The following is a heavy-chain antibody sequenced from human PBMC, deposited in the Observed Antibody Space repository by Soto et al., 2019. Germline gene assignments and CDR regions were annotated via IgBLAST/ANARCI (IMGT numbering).Heavy chain of an antibody. D-gene: IGHD3-22*01. J-gene: IGHJ5*01. CDR3: AKGPDGSGYYHNWFDS. CDR2: ISRTGDRA. Sequence: EVHLLESGGALVQPGGSLTLSCAASGFSFSDYAMSWVRQAPGKGLEWVSSISRTGDRAYYADSVKGGFAISRDSSKNRLYLQRNSLRVEDTAVYYCAKGPDGSGYYHNWFDSWGQGTLITVSS. V-gene: IGHV3-23*01. CDR1: GFSFSDYA.